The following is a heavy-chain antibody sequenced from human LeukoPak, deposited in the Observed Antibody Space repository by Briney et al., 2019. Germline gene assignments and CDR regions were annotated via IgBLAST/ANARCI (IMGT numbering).Heavy chain of an antibody. J-gene: IGHJ4*02. V-gene: IGHV3-23*01. CDR1: GFTFSSYA. D-gene: IGHD4-17*01. CDR2: ITSSGDRT. Sequence: PGGSLRLSCAASGFTFSSYAMSWVRQAPGGGPEWGSYITSSGDRTIYADSVKGRFTISRDNSKNTLYLQMNSLRAEDTAVYYCAKESNDGDSSPFDYWGQGTLVTVSS. CDR3: AKESNDGDSSPFDY.